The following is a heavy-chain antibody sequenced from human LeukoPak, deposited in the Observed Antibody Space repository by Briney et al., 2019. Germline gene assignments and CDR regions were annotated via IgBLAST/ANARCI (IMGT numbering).Heavy chain of an antibody. CDR1: GGSISSYY. CDR2: IYYSGST. CDR3: ARHHWGIAVAGTSYFDY. Sequence: PSETLSLTCTVSGGSISSYYWSWIRQPPGKGLEWIGYIYYSGSTNYNPSLKSRVTISVDTSKNQFSLKLSSVTAADTAVYYCARHHWGIAVAGTSYFDYWGQGTLVTVSS. V-gene: IGHV4-59*08. J-gene: IGHJ4*02. D-gene: IGHD6-19*01.